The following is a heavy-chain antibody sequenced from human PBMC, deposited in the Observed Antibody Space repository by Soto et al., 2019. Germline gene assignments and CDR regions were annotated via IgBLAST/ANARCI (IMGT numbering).Heavy chain of an antibody. V-gene: IGHV1-18*01. D-gene: IGHD6-6*01. CDR3: ARDPGSSSPYYYYGVDV. CDR2: ISAYNGNT. J-gene: IGHJ6*02. CDR1: GYTFTSYG. Sequence: QVQLVQSGAEVKKPGASVKVSCKASGYTFTSYGISWVRQAPGQGLEWMGWISAYNGNTNYAQKLQGRVTMATDTSTRTAYMELRSLRSDDTAVYYCARDPGSSSPYYYYGVDVWGQGTTVTVSS.